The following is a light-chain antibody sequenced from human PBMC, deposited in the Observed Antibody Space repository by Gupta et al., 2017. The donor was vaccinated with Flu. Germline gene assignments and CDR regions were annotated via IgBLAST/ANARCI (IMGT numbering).Light chain of an antibody. CDR3: LQYNDYPRT. Sequence: GDRVTITCRASQGIRNDLAWYQQKPGKAPKRLIYGASSLQSGVPSRCSGSGFGTEFTLTISSLQPEDFATYYCLQYNDYPRTFGQGTKVEIK. J-gene: IGKJ1*01. CDR1: QGIRND. V-gene: IGKV1-17*01. CDR2: GAS.